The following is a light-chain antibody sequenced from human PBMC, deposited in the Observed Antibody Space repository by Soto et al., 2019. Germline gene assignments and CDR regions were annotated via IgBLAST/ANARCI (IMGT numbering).Light chain of an antibody. CDR3: MQTIQPAFT. V-gene: IGKV2D-29*01. Sequence: EIVMTQNPLSLSVTPGQPASISCKSSQTLRHRDGKTYLYWYLQSTGQPPQLLIHEASNRFSGVPDRFSGSGSETDFTLRISRVESEDVGVYYCMQTIQPAFTFGQGTKLEIK. CDR2: EAS. CDR1: QTLRHRDGKTY. J-gene: IGKJ2*01.